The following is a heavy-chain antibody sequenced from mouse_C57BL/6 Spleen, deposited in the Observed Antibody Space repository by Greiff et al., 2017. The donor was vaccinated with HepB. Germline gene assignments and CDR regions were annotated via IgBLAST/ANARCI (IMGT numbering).Heavy chain of an antibody. CDR3: ARAHYGSSALFAY. V-gene: IGHV1-82*01. D-gene: IGHD1-1*01. Sequence: VHLVESGPELVKPGASVKISCKASGYAFSSSWMNWVKQRPGKGLEWIGRIYPGDGDTNYNGKFKGKATLTADKSSSTAYMQLSSLTSEDSAVYFCARAHYGSSALFAYWGQGTLVTVSA. CDR2: IYPGDGDT. CDR1: GYAFSSSW. J-gene: IGHJ3*01.